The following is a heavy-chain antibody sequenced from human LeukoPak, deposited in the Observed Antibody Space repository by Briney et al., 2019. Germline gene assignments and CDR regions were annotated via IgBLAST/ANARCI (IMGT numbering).Heavy chain of an antibody. J-gene: IGHJ4*02. Sequence: GASVKVSCKASGYTFTSYAIHWVRQAPGQRFEWMGWINVGNGNTEYSQKFQGRVTITADESTSTAYMELSSLRSEDTAVYYCARSSPGGYFWSGYYRGYFDYWGQGTLVTVSS. CDR1: GYTFTSYA. D-gene: IGHD3-3*01. V-gene: IGHV1-3*01. CDR2: INVGNGNT. CDR3: ARSSPGGYFWSGYYRGYFDY.